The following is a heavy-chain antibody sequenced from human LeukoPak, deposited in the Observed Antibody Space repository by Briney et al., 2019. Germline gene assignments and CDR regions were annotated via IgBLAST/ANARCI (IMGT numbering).Heavy chain of an antibody. V-gene: IGHV4-39*01. CDR2: IYYSGSS. J-gene: IGHJ4*02. Sequence: SETLSLTCTVSGGSISSSSYYWGWIRQPPGRGLEWIGNIYYSGSSYYNPSLNSRVTISLDTSKNQFSLKLSSVTAADTAVYYCARLSGSPDYWGQGTLVTVSS. D-gene: IGHD1-26*01. CDR1: GGSISSSSYY. CDR3: ARLSGSPDY.